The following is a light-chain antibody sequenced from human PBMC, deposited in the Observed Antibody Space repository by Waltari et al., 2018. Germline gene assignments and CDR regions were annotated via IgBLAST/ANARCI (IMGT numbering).Light chain of an antibody. V-gene: IGLV3-21*01. CDR3: QVWESYGDHLVV. CDR1: NIGSKN. Sequence: SYVLTQPPSVSVAPGKTARITGGGSNIGSKNVNWYQQKPGQAPGLVIYYDSDRPSGIPERFSGSNSGNTATLTISRVEAGDEADYYCQVWESYGDHLVVFGGGTNLTVV. CDR2: YDS. J-gene: IGLJ2*01.